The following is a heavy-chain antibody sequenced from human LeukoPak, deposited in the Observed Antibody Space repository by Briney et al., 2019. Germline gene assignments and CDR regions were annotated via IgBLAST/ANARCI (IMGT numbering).Heavy chain of an antibody. D-gene: IGHD2-15*01. Sequence: PGGSLRLSCAASGFTFSSYWMSWVRQAPGKGLEWVANIKQDGSEKYYVDSVKGRFTISRDNAKNSLYLQMNSLRAEDTAVYYCAREKEGYCSGGSCYSGAGIFDYWGQGTLVTVSS. J-gene: IGHJ4*02. CDR2: IKQDGSEK. V-gene: IGHV3-7*01. CDR1: GFTFSSYW. CDR3: AREKEGYCSGGSCYSGAGIFDY.